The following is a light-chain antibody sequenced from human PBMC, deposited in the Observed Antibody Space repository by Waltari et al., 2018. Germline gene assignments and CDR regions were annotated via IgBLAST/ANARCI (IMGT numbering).Light chain of an antibody. Sequence: QSVLTQPPSASGTPGQTVSISCSGSTSNIGQNYVYWYQQFPGTAPRLLIYRNDRRPSGVPDRFSGSTSGTSASLAISGLRSEDEADYYCATWDDSLSGRVFGGGTELTVL. V-gene: IGLV1-47*01. CDR1: TSNIGQNY. CDR3: ATWDDSLSGRV. CDR2: RND. J-gene: IGLJ3*02.